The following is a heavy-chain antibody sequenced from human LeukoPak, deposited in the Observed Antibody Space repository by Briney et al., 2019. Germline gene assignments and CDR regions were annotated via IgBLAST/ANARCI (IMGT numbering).Heavy chain of an antibody. J-gene: IGHJ4*02. CDR1: GFTFSNAW. D-gene: IGHD6-13*01. V-gene: IGHV3-15*01. CDR2: INRNTDGGTS. CDR3: ATEAGSSSFDY. Sequence: GVSVRLSCAASGFTFSNAWMSWVRQAPGKGLEWVGRINRNTDGGTSAHAAPVKGRITISTSDSENTLYLQMNSLKTEDTAVYYCATEAGSSSFDYWGQGTLVT.